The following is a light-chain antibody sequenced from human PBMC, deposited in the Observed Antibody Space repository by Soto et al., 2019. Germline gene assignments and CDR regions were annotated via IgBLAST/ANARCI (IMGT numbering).Light chain of an antibody. Sequence: DIQMTQSPSSLSASVGDRVTITCRASQSVSTYLSWYQQKVGKAPKLLIYAASSLQSGVPSRFSGSGSVTDFNLTISSLQPEDFAIYYCQQSYSTPWTFGQGNKVEIK. CDR3: QQSYSTPWT. V-gene: IGKV1-39*01. CDR2: AAS. CDR1: QSVSTY. J-gene: IGKJ1*01.